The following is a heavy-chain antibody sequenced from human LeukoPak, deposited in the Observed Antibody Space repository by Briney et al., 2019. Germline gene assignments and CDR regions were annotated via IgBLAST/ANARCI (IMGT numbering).Heavy chain of an antibody. CDR1: GFTFSSYG. Sequence: PGRSLRLSCAASGFTFSSYGMHWVRQAPGKGLEWVAVIWYDGSNKYYADSVKGRFTISRDNSKNTLYLQMNSLRAEDTAVYYCARGIIAAAAPSFDYWGQGTLATVSS. CDR3: ARGIIAAAAPSFDY. CDR2: IWYDGSNK. V-gene: IGHV3-33*08. J-gene: IGHJ4*02. D-gene: IGHD6-13*01.